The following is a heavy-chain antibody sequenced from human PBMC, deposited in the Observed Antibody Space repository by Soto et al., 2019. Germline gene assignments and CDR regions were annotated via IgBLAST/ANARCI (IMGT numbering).Heavy chain of an antibody. CDR1: GFNFTSSA. J-gene: IGHJ4*02. Sequence: QMQLEQSGPEVKKPGTSVKVSCKASGFNFTSSAFQWVRQARGQRLEWIGWIAVGSGYTNYAQRFKDRVTLTRDMSTATTYMELSRLISEDTAIYYCASDATAWQQMVPSDYWGQGTLVTFSS. D-gene: IGHD2-8*01. CDR2: IAVGSGYT. CDR3: ASDATAWQQMVPSDY. V-gene: IGHV1-58*01.